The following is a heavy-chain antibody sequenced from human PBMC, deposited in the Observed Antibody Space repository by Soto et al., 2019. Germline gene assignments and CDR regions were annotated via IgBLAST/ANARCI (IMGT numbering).Heavy chain of an antibody. CDR1: RSSVSSNTAA. D-gene: IGHD5-12*01. J-gene: IGHJ4*02. Sequence: SQTLSVTCAISRSSVSSNTAAWNCIRQSPSRGLEWLGRTYYRSKWYNDYAVSVKSRITINPDTSKNQFSLQLNSVTPEDTAVYYCARDRDIVATTFDYWGQGTMVTVSS. CDR3: ARDRDIVATTFDY. V-gene: IGHV6-1*01. CDR2: TYYRSKWYN.